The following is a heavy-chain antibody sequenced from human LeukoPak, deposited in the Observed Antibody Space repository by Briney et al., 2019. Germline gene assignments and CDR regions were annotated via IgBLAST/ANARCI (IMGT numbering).Heavy chain of an antibody. V-gene: IGHV4-38-2*02. CDR2: INHSGST. Sequence: SETLSPTCTVSGYSISSGYYWGWIRQPPGKGLEWIGEINHSGSTNYNPSLKSRVTISVDTSKNQFSLNLSSVTAADTAVYYCASGQYSAWYSYYYFDYWGQGTLVTVSS. CDR3: ASGQYSAWYSYYYFDY. CDR1: GYSISSGYY. J-gene: IGHJ4*02. D-gene: IGHD6-19*01.